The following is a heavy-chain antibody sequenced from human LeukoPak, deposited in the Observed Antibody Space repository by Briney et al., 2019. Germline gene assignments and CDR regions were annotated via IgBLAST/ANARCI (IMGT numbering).Heavy chain of an antibody. V-gene: IGHV3-9*01. Sequence: GGSLRLSCVGSKFTFRYYAMHWVRRALRRGLECVAGINGDGGGVAYADSVVGRFTISRDYAETSLYLQMNSLRPEDTALYYCARDRGGKVDTGAVEYWGQGTQVAVSS. CDR1: KFTFRYYA. CDR3: ARDRGGKVDTGAVEY. J-gene: IGHJ4*02. CDR2: INGDGGGV. D-gene: IGHD5-18*01.